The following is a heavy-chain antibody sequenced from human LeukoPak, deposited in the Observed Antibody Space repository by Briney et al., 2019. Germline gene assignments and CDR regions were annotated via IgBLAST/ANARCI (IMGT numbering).Heavy chain of an antibody. J-gene: IGHJ4*02. CDR3: AHRPAAAGYFDY. D-gene: IGHD6-13*01. V-gene: IGHV2-5*02. CDR1: GFSLSTSGVG. Sequence: GSGPTLVNPTQNLTLTCTFSGFSLSTSGVGVGWIRQAPGKALEWLALIYWDDDKYYSPSLKTRLTITKDTSKNQAVLTMTNMDPVDTATYYCAHRPAAAGYFDYWGQGTLVTVSS. CDR2: IYWDDDK.